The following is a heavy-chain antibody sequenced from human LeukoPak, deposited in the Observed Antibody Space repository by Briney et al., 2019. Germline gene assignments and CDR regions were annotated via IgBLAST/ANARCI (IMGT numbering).Heavy chain of an antibody. CDR3: ARGRERWLQLGRFDY. CDR2: ISSSSSTI. Sequence: PGGSLRLSCAASGFTFSSYAMSWVRQAPGKGLEWVSYISSSSSTIYYADSVKGRFTISRDNAKNSLYLQMNSLRAEDTAVYYCARGRERWLQLGRFDYWGQGTLVTVSS. D-gene: IGHD5-24*01. CDR1: GFTFSSYA. V-gene: IGHV3-48*04. J-gene: IGHJ4*02.